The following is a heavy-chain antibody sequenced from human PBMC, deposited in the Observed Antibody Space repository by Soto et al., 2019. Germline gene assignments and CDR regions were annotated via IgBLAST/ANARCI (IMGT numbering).Heavy chain of an antibody. V-gene: IGHV1-18*01. D-gene: IGHD1-26*01. CDR2: ISAYNGNT. J-gene: IGHJ6*02. CDR3: ARDRLVGATTTIDYYYYGMDV. CDR1: GYTFTSYG. Sequence: ASVKVSCKASGYTFTSYGISWVRQAPGQGLEWMGWISAYNGNTNYAQKLQGRVTMTTDKSTSTAYMELSSLRSEDTAVYYCARDRLVGATTTIDYYYYGMDVWGQGTTVTVSS.